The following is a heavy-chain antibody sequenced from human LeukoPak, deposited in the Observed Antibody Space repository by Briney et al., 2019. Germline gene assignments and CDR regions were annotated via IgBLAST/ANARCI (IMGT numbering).Heavy chain of an antibody. CDR1: GFTFSSYW. J-gene: IGHJ4*02. Sequence: PGGSLRLSCAASGFTFSSYWMSWVRQAPGKGLEWVANIKQDGSEKYYVDSVKGRFTISRDNAKNSLYLQMNSLRTDDTGVYYCAKTRPLDSSSWSHGDYWGQGTLVTVSS. CDR3: AKTRPLDSSSWSHGDY. V-gene: IGHV3-7*03. CDR2: IKQDGSEK. D-gene: IGHD6-13*01.